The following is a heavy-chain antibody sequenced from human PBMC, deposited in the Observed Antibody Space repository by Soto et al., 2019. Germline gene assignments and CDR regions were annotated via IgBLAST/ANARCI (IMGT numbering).Heavy chain of an antibody. CDR1: GYSFTSYS. CDR3: ASRDIVVVTAKNDAFDI. CDR2: IIPILGIA. J-gene: IGHJ3*02. D-gene: IGHD2-21*02. V-gene: IGHV1-69*02. Sequence: SVKGSCKASGYSFTSYSMHWVRQAPGQRFEWMGRIIPILGIANYAQKFQGRVTITADKSTSTAYMELSSLRSEDTAVYYCASRDIVVVTAKNDAFDIWGQGTMVTVSS.